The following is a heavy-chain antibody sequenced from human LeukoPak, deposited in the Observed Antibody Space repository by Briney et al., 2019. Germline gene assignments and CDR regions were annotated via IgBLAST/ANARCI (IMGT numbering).Heavy chain of an antibody. D-gene: IGHD3-10*01. Sequence: GGSLRLSCAASGFIFPNAWMHWVRQAPGKGLEWVGRIKNKNRGQTPSYIPPVKGRFTISRDDSRNTLYLEMDSLKTEDTAVYHCVTDGGLLPYYFTYWGQGTLVTVSS. CDR1: GFIFPNAW. V-gene: IGHV3-15*01. CDR3: VTDGGLLPYYFTY. J-gene: IGHJ1*01. CDR2: IKNKNRGQTP.